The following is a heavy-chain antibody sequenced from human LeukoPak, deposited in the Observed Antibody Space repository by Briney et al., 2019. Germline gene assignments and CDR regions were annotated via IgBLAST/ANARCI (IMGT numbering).Heavy chain of an antibody. CDR3: TRDMIRGVPDYIDY. Sequence: GGSLRLSCAATGFRFSSYDMHWVRQAPGKGLEWVAAISAEGDIQIYLDSVMGRFTISRDNSKSTLYLQMNSLRIEDTGFYYCTRDMIRGVPDYIDYWGQGTLVAVSS. D-gene: IGHD3-10*01. V-gene: IGHV3-30-3*01. CDR2: ISAEGDIQ. J-gene: IGHJ4*02. CDR1: GFRFSSYD.